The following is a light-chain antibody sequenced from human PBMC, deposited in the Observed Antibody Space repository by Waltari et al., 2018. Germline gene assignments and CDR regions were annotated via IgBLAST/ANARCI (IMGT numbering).Light chain of an antibody. CDR1: ALPKQF. J-gene: IGLJ3*02. V-gene: IGLV3-10*01. CDR3: YSTDNSGHGV. CDR2: EDN. Sequence: SYELTQQPSVSISPGQTARITCSGEALPKQFSPWFQQKSGQAPVLVMYEDNKRPSGIPQKFSGSSSGTVATLTISGAQLEDEADYYCYSTDNSGHGVFGGGTKVTVL.